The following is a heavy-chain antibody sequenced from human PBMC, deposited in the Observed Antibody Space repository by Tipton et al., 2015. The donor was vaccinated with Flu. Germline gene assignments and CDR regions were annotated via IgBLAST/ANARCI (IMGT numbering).Heavy chain of an antibody. D-gene: IGHD3-10*02. CDR3: ARLSYYDVDLKNFYFDH. V-gene: IGHV4-39*01. Sequence: TLSLTCTVSSGSIRSTNYFCAWIRQPPGKRLELIGSIYPSGTTYYNPSLKSRVTISVDTSKNQLSLKLTSVTAADTAVYYCARLSYYDVDLKNFYFDHWGQGALVTVSS. J-gene: IGHJ4*02. CDR1: SGSIRSTNYF. CDR2: IYPSGTT.